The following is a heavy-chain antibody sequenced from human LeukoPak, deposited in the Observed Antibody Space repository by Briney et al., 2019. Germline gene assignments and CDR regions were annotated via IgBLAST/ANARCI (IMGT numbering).Heavy chain of an antibody. J-gene: IGHJ4*02. CDR1: GFTFSRYW. CDR3: ATWAPVAGQRALDY. D-gene: IGHD6-19*01. V-gene: IGHV3-7*01. CDR2: LIEDGGEK. Sequence: PGGSLGLSGVPSGFTFSRYWRTWFRQAPGKGRDGFATLIEDGGEKHYVDSLKGRFTISRDIAKNSVYLQMNSLRAEDRPVNYCATWAPVAGQRALDYWGQGTLVTVSS.